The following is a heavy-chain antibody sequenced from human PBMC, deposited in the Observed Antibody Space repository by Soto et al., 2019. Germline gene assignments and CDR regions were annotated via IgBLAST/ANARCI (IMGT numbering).Heavy chain of an antibody. CDR1: GYTFSNYA. CDR3: ASSPTMIRGVSLYYFDS. Sequence: ASVKVSCKASGYTFSNYAIHWVRQAPGQRLEWMGWINAGNGNTKYSQKFQGRVTITRDTSASTAYMELSSLRSEDTAVYYCASSPTMIRGVSLYYFDSWGQGSLVTVSS. J-gene: IGHJ4*02. V-gene: IGHV1-3*01. CDR2: INAGNGNT. D-gene: IGHD3-10*01.